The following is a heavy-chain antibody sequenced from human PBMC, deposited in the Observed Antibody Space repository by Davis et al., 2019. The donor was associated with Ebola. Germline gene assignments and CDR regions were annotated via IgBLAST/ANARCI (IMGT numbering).Heavy chain of an antibody. CDR3: ARGNWNRTTYYYYYYGMDV. J-gene: IGHJ6*02. V-gene: IGHV4-39*07. D-gene: IGHD1-1*01. Sequence: SEILSLTCTVSGGSISSSSYYWGWIRQPPGKGLEWIGSIYYSGSTYYNPSLKSRVTISVDTSKNQFSLKLSSVTAADTAVYYCARGNWNRTTYYYYYYGMDVWGQGTTVTVSS. CDR1: GGSISSSSYY. CDR2: IYYSGST.